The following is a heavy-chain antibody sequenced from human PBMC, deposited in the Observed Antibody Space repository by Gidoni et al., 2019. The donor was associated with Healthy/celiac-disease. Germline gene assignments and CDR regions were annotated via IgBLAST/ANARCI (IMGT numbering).Heavy chain of an antibody. CDR1: GGTISSGGYY. CDR3: ARRPRCSSTSCYGPYYYYMDV. V-gene: IGHV4-31*03. J-gene: IGHJ6*03. Sequence: QVQLQESGPGLVKPSQTLSLTCTVSGGTISSGGYYWRWIRQHPGKGLEWIGYIYYSGSTYYNPSLKSRVTISVDTSKNQFSLKLSSVTAADTAVYYCARRPRCSSTSCYGPYYYYMDVWGKGTTVTVSS. CDR2: IYYSGST. D-gene: IGHD2-2*01.